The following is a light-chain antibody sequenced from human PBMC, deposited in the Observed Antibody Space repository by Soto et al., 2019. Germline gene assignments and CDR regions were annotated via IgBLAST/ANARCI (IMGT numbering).Light chain of an antibody. CDR3: QQYYSTPPWT. J-gene: IGKJ1*01. Sequence: DIVMTQSPDSLAVSLGERATINCKSSQSVLYSSNNKNYLAWYQQKPGQPPKLLIYWASTRESGVPDRFSVSGSGTDFTLTISSLQAEDVAVYDCQQYYSTPPWTFGQGTKVEIK. V-gene: IGKV4-1*01. CDR1: QSVLYSSNNKNY. CDR2: WAS.